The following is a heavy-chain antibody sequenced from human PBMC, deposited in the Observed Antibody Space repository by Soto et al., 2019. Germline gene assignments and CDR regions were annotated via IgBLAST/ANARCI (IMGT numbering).Heavy chain of an antibody. Sequence: PGGSLRLSCVASGSSFPNYPMHWVRQTPDKGLEWLAVISHDGVTKNSADSVKGRFSISRDNSRNRLYLDMNSLRTEDTAMYYCVRGVYSSSWERHDPWVQGTLGTVSS. CDR1: GSSFPNYP. CDR3: VRGVYSSSWERHDP. CDR2: ISHDGVTK. D-gene: IGHD4-4*01. V-gene: IGHV3-30-3*01. J-gene: IGHJ5*02.